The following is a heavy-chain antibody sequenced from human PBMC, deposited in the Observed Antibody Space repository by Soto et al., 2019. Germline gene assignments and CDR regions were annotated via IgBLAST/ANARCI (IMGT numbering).Heavy chain of an antibody. Sequence: EVQLVESGGGLVQPGRSLRLSCRDSGFNFEDYGMHWDQQAPGKGLEWVSSISWNSEDTGYADSVRGRFTTSRDNAKNSLYLEMNSLRPEDTALYFCGKGIPPEQWGQGTQVTVSS. CDR2: ISWNSEDT. J-gene: IGHJ4*02. CDR1: GFNFEDYG. V-gene: IGHV3-9*01. CDR3: GKGIPPEQ. D-gene: IGHD2-21*01.